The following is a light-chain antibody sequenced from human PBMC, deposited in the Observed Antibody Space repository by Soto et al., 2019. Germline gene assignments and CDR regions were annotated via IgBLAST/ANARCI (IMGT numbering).Light chain of an antibody. J-gene: IGKJ1*01. Sequence: DIQMTQSPSTLSASVGDRVTITCRASQSISSWLAWYQQKPGKAPKLLIYKASSLESRVPSRFSGSGSGTEFTLTISSLQPDDFATFYCQHYNSYPRTFGQGTKVDIK. CDR2: KAS. V-gene: IGKV1-5*03. CDR1: QSISSW. CDR3: QHYNSYPRT.